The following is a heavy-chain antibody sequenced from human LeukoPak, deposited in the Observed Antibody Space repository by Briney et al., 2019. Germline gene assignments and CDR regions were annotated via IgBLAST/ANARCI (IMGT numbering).Heavy chain of an antibody. J-gene: IGHJ4*02. Sequence: SETLSLTCTVSGGPTSGYFWSWIRQPAGKGLEWIGRIYSSGINNYNPSLKSRVTMSLDTSKNHLSLNLTSVTAADTAVYYCAREPTSGREPTSGRPLDYWGPGTLVTVSS. CDR2: IYSSGIN. V-gene: IGHV4-4*07. CDR1: GGPTSGYF. CDR3: AREPTSGREPTSGRPLDY. D-gene: IGHD5-12*01.